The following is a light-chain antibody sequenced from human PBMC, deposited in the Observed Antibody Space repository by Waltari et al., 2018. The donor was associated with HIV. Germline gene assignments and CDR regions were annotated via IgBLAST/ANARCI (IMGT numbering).Light chain of an antibody. V-gene: IGKV3-11*01. Sequence: EITLTQSPVDLSLSPGDRATLSCRANLTIVNFLGWYQQRPGQSPSLLIYDASKRVTGVPVRFSGSGSGTDFSLIINNIQPEDAALYYCQQRHSWPLSFGGG. CDR3: QQRHSWPLS. J-gene: IGKJ4*01. CDR2: DAS. CDR1: LTIVNF.